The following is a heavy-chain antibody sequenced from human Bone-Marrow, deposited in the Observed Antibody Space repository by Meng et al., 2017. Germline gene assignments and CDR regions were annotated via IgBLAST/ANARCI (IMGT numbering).Heavy chain of an antibody. CDR3: ARDEDISAAGKLFGDY. Sequence: QGQLVQSGAEGKKPGASVKVYCKPSGYNFPDYYIHWVRRAPGQGLEWMGRINPKSGDTHYAQRFQGRVTMTGDTSISTAYMELSGLRSDDTAMYYCARDEDISAAGKLFGDYWGQGTLVTVSS. V-gene: IGHV1-2*06. D-gene: IGHD6-13*01. J-gene: IGHJ4*02. CDR2: INPKSGDT. CDR1: GYNFPDYY.